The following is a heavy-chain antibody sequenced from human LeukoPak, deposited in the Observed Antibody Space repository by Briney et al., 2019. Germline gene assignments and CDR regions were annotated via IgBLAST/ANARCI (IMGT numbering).Heavy chain of an antibody. D-gene: IGHD2-2*01. V-gene: IGHV4-39*07. CDR2: LYYSGST. CDR3: ARESDRYCFSTSCPNWFDP. CDR1: GGSISSGSYY. J-gene: IGHJ5*02. Sequence: SETLSLTCTVSGGSISSGSYYWGWIRQPPGKGLEWIGSLYYSGSTYYNPSLKSRVTMSVDTSKNQFSLKLKSVTAADTAVYYCARESDRYCFSTSCPNWFDPWGQGTLVTVSS.